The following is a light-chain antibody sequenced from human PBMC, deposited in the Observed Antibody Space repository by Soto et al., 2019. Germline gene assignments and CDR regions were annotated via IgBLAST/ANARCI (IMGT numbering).Light chain of an antibody. Sequence: EIVLTQFPGTLSLSPGERATLSCRASQSVGSNYLAWYQQRPGQPPNLLIFGASHRAPDIPDRFSGSGSGTDFTLTISRLEPEDFAVYYCQQYGDSTGWTFGQGTKVDIK. CDR3: QQYGDSTGWT. J-gene: IGKJ1*01. V-gene: IGKV3-20*01. CDR1: QSVGSNY. CDR2: GAS.